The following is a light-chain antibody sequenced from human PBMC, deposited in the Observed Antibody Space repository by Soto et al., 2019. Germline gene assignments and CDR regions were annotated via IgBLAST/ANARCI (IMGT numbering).Light chain of an antibody. CDR2: DVD. J-gene: IGLJ1*01. Sequence: QYALTQPRSVSGSPGQSVTISCTGSSSDVGGYNYVSWYQQDPGKAPKVIIYDVDQRPSGVPDRFSGSRSDNTASLTISGLQAEDEADYYCCSYAGTFTYVFGTGTKVTVL. V-gene: IGLV2-11*01. CDR3: CSYAGTFTYV. CDR1: SSDVGGYNY.